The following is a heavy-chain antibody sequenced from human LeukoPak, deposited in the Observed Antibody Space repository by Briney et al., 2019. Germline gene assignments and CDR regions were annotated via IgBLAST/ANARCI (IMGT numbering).Heavy chain of an antibody. Sequence: ASVKVSCKASGFTLTSSPMQRVRQARGQHLEWIGWIVVGSGNTNYAQKFQERVAITRDMSTTTAHMELSSLRSEDTAVYYCAAGSGWYSPDYWGQGTLVTVSS. V-gene: IGHV1-58*02. D-gene: IGHD6-19*01. CDR1: GFTLTSSP. J-gene: IGHJ4*02. CDR2: IVVGSGNT. CDR3: AAGSGWYSPDY.